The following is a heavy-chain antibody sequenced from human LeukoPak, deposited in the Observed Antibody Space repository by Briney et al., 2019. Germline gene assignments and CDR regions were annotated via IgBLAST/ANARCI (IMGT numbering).Heavy chain of an antibody. D-gene: IGHD1-1*01. Sequence: GGSLRLSCAASGFTFSSYSMNWVRQAPGKGLEWVSYISSSSSTIYYADSVKGRFTISRDNAKNSLYLQMNSLRAEDTAVYYCARGPGAYNLYFDYWGKGPLATVSS. CDR2: ISSSSSTI. CDR3: ARGPGAYNLYFDY. J-gene: IGHJ4*02. V-gene: IGHV3-48*04. CDR1: GFTFSSYS.